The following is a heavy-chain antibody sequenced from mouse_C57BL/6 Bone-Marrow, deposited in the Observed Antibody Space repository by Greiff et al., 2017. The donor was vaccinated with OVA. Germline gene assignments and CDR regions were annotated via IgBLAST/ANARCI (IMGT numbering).Heavy chain of an antibody. CDR3: ARLTTGFDY. V-gene: IGHV1-81*01. D-gene: IGHD1-1*01. CDR1: GYTFTSYG. J-gene: IGHJ2*01. CDR2: IYPRSGNT. Sequence: QVQLQQSGAELARPGASVKLSCKASGYTFTSYGISWVKQRTGQGLEWIGEIYPRSGNTYYNEKFKGKATLTADKSSSTAYMELRSLSSEDSAVYFCARLTTGFDYGGQGTTLTVSS.